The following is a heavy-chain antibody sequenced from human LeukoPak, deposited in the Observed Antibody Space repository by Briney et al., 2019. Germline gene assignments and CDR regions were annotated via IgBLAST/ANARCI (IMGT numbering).Heavy chain of an antibody. D-gene: IGHD3-22*01. V-gene: IGHV3-21*01. Sequence: GGSLRLSCAASGFTFSSYSMSWVRQAPGKGLEWVSSISSSSSYIYYADSVKGRFTISRDNAKNSLYVQMNSLRAEDTAVYYCARHPSYYYDSSGYYPRGQGTLVTVSS. CDR2: ISSSSSYI. CDR1: GFTFSSYS. J-gene: IGHJ4*02. CDR3: ARHPSYYYDSSGYYP.